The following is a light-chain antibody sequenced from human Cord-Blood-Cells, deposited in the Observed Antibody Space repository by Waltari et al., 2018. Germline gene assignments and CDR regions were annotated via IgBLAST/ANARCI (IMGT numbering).Light chain of an antibody. CDR2: AAS. CDR3: QQSYSTLRT. CDR1: QSISSY. J-gene: IGKJ3*01. Sequence: DIEMNQSPSSLSASVGDRVTITCRASQSISSYVNWYQQKPGKAPKLLIYAASSLQSGVPSRFSVSGSGTDFTLTISSLQPEDFATYYCQQSYSTLRTFGPGTKVDIK. V-gene: IGKV1-39*01.